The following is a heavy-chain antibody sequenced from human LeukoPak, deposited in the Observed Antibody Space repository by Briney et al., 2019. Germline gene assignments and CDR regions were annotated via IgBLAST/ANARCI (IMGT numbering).Heavy chain of an antibody. CDR2: ISVGSDVI. D-gene: IGHD6-13*01. J-gene: IGHJ4*02. V-gene: IGHV3-21*04. Sequence: GGSLRLSCAVSGLTFSNSAMSWVRQAPGKGLEWVSAISVGSDVIYYADSVKGRFTISRDNAKNSLYLQMNSLRAEDTALYYCAGGGSRYSSSGGYWGQGTLVTVSS. CDR3: AGGGSRYSSSGGY. CDR1: GLTFSNSA.